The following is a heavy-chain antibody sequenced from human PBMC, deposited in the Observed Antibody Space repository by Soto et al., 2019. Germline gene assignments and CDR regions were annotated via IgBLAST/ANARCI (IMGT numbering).Heavy chain of an antibody. Sequence: QLVQSGAEVKKPGASVNVACKASGYTFTSYCFGWVLQAPGQVLEWMGWIGAYSGNKDYAQNLKGRVTMTTDTSTSTTYMELRSLRSDDTSVYYCARGGSSSFSGMAVWCQGTTVTVSS. D-gene: IGHD6-13*01. J-gene: IGHJ6*02. CDR3: ARGGSSSFSGMAV. V-gene: IGHV1-18*01. CDR2: IGAYSGNK. CDR1: GYTFTSYC.